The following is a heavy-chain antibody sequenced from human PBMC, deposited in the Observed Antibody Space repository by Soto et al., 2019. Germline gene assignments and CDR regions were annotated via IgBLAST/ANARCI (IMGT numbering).Heavy chain of an antibody. J-gene: IGHJ4*02. CDR1: GFTFSSNG. Sequence: QVQLVESGGGVVQPGRSLRLSCAASGFTFSSNGMHWVRQAPGKGLEWVAVISYDGSNKYYADSVKGRFTISRDNSKNTLYLEMNSLRAEDTAVYYCAKDRRSSWSFDYWGQGTLVTVSS. V-gene: IGHV3-30*18. CDR2: ISYDGSNK. CDR3: AKDRRSSWSFDY. D-gene: IGHD6-13*01.